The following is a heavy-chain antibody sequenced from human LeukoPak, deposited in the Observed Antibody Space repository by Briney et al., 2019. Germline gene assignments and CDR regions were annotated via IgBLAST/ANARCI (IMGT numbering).Heavy chain of an antibody. V-gene: IGHV3-23*01. J-gene: IGHJ5*02. Sequence: GGSLRLSCAASGFTFTSSAMSWVRQAPGKGLEWVSTVSISGGSTYYADSVKGRFTISRDNSKNTLYLQMNSLRAEDTAVYYCAGVAATPGYWFDPWGQGTLVTVSS. CDR3: AGVAATPGYWFDP. CDR2: VSISGGST. CDR1: GFTFTSSA. D-gene: IGHD2-15*01.